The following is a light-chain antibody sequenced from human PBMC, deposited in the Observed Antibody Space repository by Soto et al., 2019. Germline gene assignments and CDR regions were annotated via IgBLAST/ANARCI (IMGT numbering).Light chain of an antibody. CDR3: AAWDDSLNGSVV. Sequence: QSVLTQPPSASGTPGQRVTISCSGSSSNIGSNNVNWYQQLPGTAPKLLIYSNNQRPSGVPDRFSGSKSGTSASLAISGLQSEDEADYYCAAWDDSLNGSVVFGGGTQLTVL. J-gene: IGLJ2*01. V-gene: IGLV1-44*01. CDR1: SSNIGSNN. CDR2: SNN.